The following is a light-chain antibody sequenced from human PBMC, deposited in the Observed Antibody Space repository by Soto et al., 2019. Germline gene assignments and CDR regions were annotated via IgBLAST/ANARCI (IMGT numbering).Light chain of an antibody. CDR1: SSDIGDNY. V-gene: IGLV1-51*01. J-gene: IGLJ2*01. Sequence: QSALTQPPSVSAAPGQKVTISCSGGSSDIGDNYVSWYQQFPGTAPKLLIYDNDKRPSGIPDRFSGSKSGTSATLGITGLQTGDEADYYCGTWDNSLSVVFGGGTKLTVL. CDR2: DND. CDR3: GTWDNSLSVV.